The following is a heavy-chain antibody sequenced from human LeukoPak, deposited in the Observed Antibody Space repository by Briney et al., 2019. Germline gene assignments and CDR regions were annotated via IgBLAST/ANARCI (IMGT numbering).Heavy chain of an antibody. V-gene: IGHV3-23*01. D-gene: IGHD3-3*01. J-gene: IGHJ4*02. CDR1: GFTFSSYA. CDR3: AKATLRLRFLEWLLDYFDY. CDR2: ISGSGGST. Sequence: GGSLRLSCAASGFTFSSYAMSWVRQAPGKGLEWVSAISGSGGSTYYADSVKGRFTISRDNSKNTLYLQMNSLRAEDTAVYYCAKATLRLRFLEWLLDYFDYWGQGTLVTVSS.